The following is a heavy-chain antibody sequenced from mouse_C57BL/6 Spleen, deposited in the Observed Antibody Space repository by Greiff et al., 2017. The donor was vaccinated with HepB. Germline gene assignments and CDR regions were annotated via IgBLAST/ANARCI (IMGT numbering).Heavy chain of an antibody. Sequence: EVKVVESGGGLVKPGGSLKLSCAASGFTFSDYGMHWVRQAPEKGLEWVAYISSGSSTIYYADTVKGRFTISRDNAKNTLFLQMTSLRSEDTAMYYCARTLLLRFDVWGTGTTVTVSS. D-gene: IGHD1-1*01. CDR2: ISSGSSTI. CDR1: GFTFSDYG. J-gene: IGHJ1*03. V-gene: IGHV5-17*01. CDR3: ARTLLLRFDV.